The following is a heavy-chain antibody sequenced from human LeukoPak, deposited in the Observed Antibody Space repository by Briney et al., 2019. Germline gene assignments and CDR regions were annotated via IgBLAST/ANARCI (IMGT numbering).Heavy chain of an antibody. J-gene: IGHJ4*02. V-gene: IGHV4-59*01. CDR1: GGSISSYY. Sequence: SETLSLTFTVSGGSISSYYWSWIRQPPGKGLEWIGYIYYSGSTNYNPSLKSRVTISVDTSKNQFSLKLSSVTAADTAVYYCARDSAMGFDYWGQGTLVTVSS. D-gene: IGHD5-18*01. CDR3: ARDSAMGFDY. CDR2: IYYSGST.